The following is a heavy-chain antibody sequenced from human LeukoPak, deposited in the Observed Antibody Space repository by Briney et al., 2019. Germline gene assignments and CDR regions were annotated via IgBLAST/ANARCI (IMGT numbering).Heavy chain of an antibody. Sequence: LSLTCAVFGGSFSGHYWSWIRQPPGKGLEWVGFIRSKAYGGTTEYAASVKGRFTISGDDSKSIAYLQMNSLKTEDTAVYYCTRAYQLLSIFDYWGQGTLVTVSS. CDR3: TRAYQLLSIFDY. CDR2: IRSKAYGGTT. D-gene: IGHD2-2*01. J-gene: IGHJ4*02. V-gene: IGHV3-49*03. CDR1: GGSFSGHY.